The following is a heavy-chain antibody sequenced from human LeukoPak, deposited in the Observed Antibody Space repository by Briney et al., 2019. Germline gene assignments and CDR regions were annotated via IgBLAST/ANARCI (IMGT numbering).Heavy chain of an antibody. D-gene: IGHD2-15*01. CDR1: GGSISSSSYY. J-gene: IGHJ4*02. CDR2: IYYSGST. CDR3: ARQRLPPYCSGGSCYPDNYFDY. Sequence: SETLSLTCTVSGGSISSSSYYWGWIRQPPGKGLEWIGSIYYSGSTYYNPFLKSRVTISVDTSKNQFSLKLSSVTAADTAVYYCARQRLPPYCSGGSCYPDNYFDYWGQGTLVTDSS. V-gene: IGHV4-39*01.